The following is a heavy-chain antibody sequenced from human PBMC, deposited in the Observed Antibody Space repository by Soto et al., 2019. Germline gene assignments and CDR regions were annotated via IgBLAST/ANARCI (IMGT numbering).Heavy chain of an antibody. CDR3: AKDMQQWVIEGYFDS. J-gene: IGHJ4*02. Sequence: EVQLLESGGGLVQPGGSLRLSCAASGFSFSTFAVTWVRQAPGKGLEWVSAISGAGGSTYYADSVKGRFTISRDNSKNTLFLQMSSLRADDTAVYYCAKDMQQWVIEGYFDSWGQGILVTVSS. V-gene: IGHV3-23*01. CDR1: GFSFSTFA. D-gene: IGHD1-26*01. CDR2: ISGAGGST.